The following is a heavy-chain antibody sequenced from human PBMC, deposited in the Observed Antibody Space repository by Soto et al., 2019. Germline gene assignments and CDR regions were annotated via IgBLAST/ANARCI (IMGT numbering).Heavy chain of an antibody. D-gene: IGHD1-1*01. J-gene: IGHJ4*02. CDR2: ISAYSGNT. V-gene: IGHV1-18*01. CDR1: GFTFTNYN. CDR3: ARGDTYYVNWYVDY. Sequence: QVQLVQSGAEVKKPGASVKVSCKTSGFTFTNYNINWVRQAPGQGLEVMGWISAYSGNTNYAQNLQGRVTMTTDTTSSTAYLELRSLRSDDTAVDFCARGDTYYVNWYVDYWGQGTLVTVSS.